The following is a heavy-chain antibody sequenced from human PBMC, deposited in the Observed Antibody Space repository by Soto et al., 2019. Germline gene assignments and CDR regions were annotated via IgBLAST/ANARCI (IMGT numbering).Heavy chain of an antibody. V-gene: IGHV3-23*01. Sequence: EVQLLESGGGLVQPGGSLRLSCAASGFTFSSYAMSWVRQAPGKGLEWVSAISGSGGSTYYADYVKGRFTISRDNSKNALYLQMNSRRAEHRAVYYCAKDLSFSFDYWGQGTLVNVSS. J-gene: IGHJ4*02. CDR1: GFTFSSYA. CDR3: AKDLSFSFDY. CDR2: ISGSGGST.